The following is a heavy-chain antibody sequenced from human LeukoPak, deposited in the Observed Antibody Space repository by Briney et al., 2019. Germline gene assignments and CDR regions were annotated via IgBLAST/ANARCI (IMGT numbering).Heavy chain of an antibody. CDR2: IWFEGSNK. J-gene: IGHJ4*02. CDR3: AGGPSNYYFDY. CDR1: GITFSSYC. Sequence: PAGTLSLSCAASGITFSSYCMHWVRQAPGKGLEWVAIIWFEGSNKYNPAPVKGRFTISRDNSKSTMYLQMSSLRAEDTAVYYCAGGPSNYYFDYWGEGTLVTVSS. V-gene: IGHV3-33*01. D-gene: IGHD3-16*01.